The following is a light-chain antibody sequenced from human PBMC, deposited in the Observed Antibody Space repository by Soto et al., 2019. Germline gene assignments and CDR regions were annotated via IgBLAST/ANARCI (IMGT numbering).Light chain of an antibody. CDR3: QHYVTDSGT. Sequence: EIELTQSPATLSLSPGERAILSCGASQSLSSNLLAWYQQKPGKAHSLLIYGAPSRETGVQYRFSGGGSGTEFTLTIRRLQPEDFAVYFCQHYVTDSGTFGQGTKVDIK. CDR2: GAP. J-gene: IGKJ1*01. CDR1: QSLSSNL. V-gene: IGKV3-20*01.